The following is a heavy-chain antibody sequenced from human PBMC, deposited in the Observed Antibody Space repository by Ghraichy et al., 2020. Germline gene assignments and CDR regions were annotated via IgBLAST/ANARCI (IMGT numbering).Heavy chain of an antibody. Sequence: GGSLRLSCAASGFTFSSYSMNWVRQAPGKGLEWVSSISSSSSYIYYADSVKGRFTISRDNAKNSLYLQMNSLRAEDTAVYYCARTYDFWSGYAPNWNDVGFDYWGQGTLVTVSS. CDR2: ISSSSSYI. D-gene: IGHD3-3*01. V-gene: IGHV3-21*01. CDR3: ARTYDFWSGYAPNWNDVGFDY. CDR1: GFTFSSYS. J-gene: IGHJ4*02.